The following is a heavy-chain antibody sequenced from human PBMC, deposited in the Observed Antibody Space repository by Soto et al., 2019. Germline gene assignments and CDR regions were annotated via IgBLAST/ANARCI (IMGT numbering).Heavy chain of an antibody. CDR2: INHSGST. CDR1: GGSFSGYY. J-gene: IGHJ4*02. Sequence: QVQLQQWGAGLLKPSETLSLTCAVYGGSFSGYYWSWIRQPPGKGLEWIGEINHSGSTNYNPSIKSRVTISVDTSKNQFSLKLSSVTAADTAVYYCARAAVVAATLYYFDYWGQGTLVTVSS. CDR3: ARAAVVAATLYYFDY. V-gene: IGHV4-34*01. D-gene: IGHD2-15*01.